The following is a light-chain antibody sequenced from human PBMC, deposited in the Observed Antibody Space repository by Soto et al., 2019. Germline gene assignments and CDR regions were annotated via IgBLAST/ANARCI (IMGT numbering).Light chain of an antibody. CDR3: QQRSNWPPGVT. CDR2: DAS. Sequence: EVVLTQSPATLSLSPGERATLSCTASQSVTTYLAWYQQKPGQAPRLLIYDASTRATGIPARFSGSGSGTDFTLTISSLEPEDFAVYYCQQRSNWPPGVTLGPRTKVDIK. V-gene: IGKV3-11*01. CDR1: QSVTTY. J-gene: IGKJ3*01.